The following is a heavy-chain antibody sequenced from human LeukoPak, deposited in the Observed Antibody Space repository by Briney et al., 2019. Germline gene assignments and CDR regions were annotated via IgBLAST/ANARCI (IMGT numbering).Heavy chain of an antibody. CDR2: INHSGST. J-gene: IGHJ6*03. V-gene: IGHV4-34*01. CDR3: ARGYCSGGSCYYMDV. CDR1: GVSFSGYD. D-gene: IGHD2-15*01. Sequence: SETLSLTCAAYGVSFSGYDMSWIRQAPGKGLEWVGAINHSGSTNYNPSLKSRVTISVDTSKNQFSLKLSSVTAADTAVYYCARGYCSGGSCYYMDVWGKGTTVTVSS.